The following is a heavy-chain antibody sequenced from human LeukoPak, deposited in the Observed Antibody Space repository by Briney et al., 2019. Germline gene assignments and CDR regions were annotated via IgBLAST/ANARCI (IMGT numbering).Heavy chain of an antibody. CDR1: GFTVSSNY. Sequence: GGSLRLSCAASGFTVSSNYMSWVRQAPGKGLEWVSVIYSGGSTYYADSVKGRFTISRDNSKNTLYLQMNSLRAEDTAVYYCAKGAGNYGDYPFDYWGQGTLVTVSS. CDR3: AKGAGNYGDYPFDY. CDR2: IYSGGST. V-gene: IGHV3-66*01. D-gene: IGHD4-17*01. J-gene: IGHJ4*02.